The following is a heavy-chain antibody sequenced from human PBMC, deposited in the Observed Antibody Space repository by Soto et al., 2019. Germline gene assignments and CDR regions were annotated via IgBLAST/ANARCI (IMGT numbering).Heavy chain of an antibody. D-gene: IGHD1-26*01. Sequence: GGSLRLSCAASGFTFSSYGMHCDRQAPGRGLEWVAVMSYDGSNKYYADCVKGRFTISRDNSKNSMYLQMNSLRAEDTAVYYFQPLNPGRERDDAFDIWGQGTMVTVSS. CDR2: MSYDGSNK. J-gene: IGHJ3*02. CDR1: GFTFSSYG. CDR3: QPLNPGRERDDAFDI. V-gene: IGHV3-30*03.